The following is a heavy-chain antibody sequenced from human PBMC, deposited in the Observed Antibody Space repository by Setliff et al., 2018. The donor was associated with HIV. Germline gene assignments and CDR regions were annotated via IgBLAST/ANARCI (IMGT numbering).Heavy chain of an antibody. V-gene: IGHV1-8*02. CDR3: ARAGGLRMDRGVVSDY. CDR1: GYSFTAYY. J-gene: IGHJ4*02. Sequence: ASVKVSCKASGYSFTAYYIHFVRQAPGQGLEWMGWIQTNSGGTGYAQQFQGRLTMTRNTSISTASMELSGLISEDAAVYYCARAGGLRMDRGVVSDYWGQGTLVTVSS. D-gene: IGHD3-10*01. CDR2: IQTNSGGT.